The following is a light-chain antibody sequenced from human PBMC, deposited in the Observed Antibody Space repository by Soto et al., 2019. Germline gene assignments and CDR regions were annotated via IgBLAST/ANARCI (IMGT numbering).Light chain of an antibody. J-gene: IGLJ1*01. Sequence: QSVLTQPASVSGSPGQSITISCTGTSSDVGSYDLVSWYQQHPGKAPRLIIYEVTKRPSGVSNRFSGSKSGSMASLTFSGLQVEDEADYFCCSYAGVSTFVFGTGTKVTVL. CDR1: SSDVGSYDL. V-gene: IGLV2-23*02. CDR3: CSYAGVSTFV. CDR2: EVT.